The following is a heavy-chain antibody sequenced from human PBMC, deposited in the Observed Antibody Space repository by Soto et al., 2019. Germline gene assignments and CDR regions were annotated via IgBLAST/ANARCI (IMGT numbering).Heavy chain of an antibody. V-gene: IGHV4-34*01. Sequence: QVQLQQWGAGLLKPSETLSLTCAVYGGSFSGYYWSWIRQPPGKGLEWIGEINHSGSTNYNPSLKSRVTISVDTSKNQFSLKLSYVTAADTAVYYCARGMYSSSWPFDYWGQGTLVTVSS. D-gene: IGHD6-13*01. J-gene: IGHJ4*02. CDR2: INHSGST. CDR1: GGSFSGYY. CDR3: ARGMYSSSWPFDY.